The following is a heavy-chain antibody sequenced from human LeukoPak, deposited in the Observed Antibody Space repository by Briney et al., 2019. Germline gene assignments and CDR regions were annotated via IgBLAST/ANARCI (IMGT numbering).Heavy chain of an antibody. CDR3: ARDYSYGYHFQH. CDR1: GYTFTSYC. Sequence: APVKVSCKASGYTFTSYCMHRVRQAPGQGLEWMGIINPSGGSTSYAQKFQGRVTMTRDTSTSTVYMELSSLRSEDTAVYYCARDYSYGYHFQHWGQGTLVTVSS. J-gene: IGHJ1*01. V-gene: IGHV1-46*01. D-gene: IGHD5-18*01. CDR2: INPSGGST.